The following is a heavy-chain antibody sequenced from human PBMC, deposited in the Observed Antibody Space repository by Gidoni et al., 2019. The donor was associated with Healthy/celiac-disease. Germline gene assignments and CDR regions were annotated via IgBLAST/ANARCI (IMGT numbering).Heavy chain of an antibody. CDR1: GGSFSGYY. J-gene: IGHJ4*02. Sequence: QVQLQQWGAGLLKPSETLSLTCAVYGGSFSGYYWSWIRQPPGKGLEWIGEINHSGSTNYNPSLKSRVTISVDTSKNQFSLKLSSVTAADTAVYYCARGGNEWFGELGLDYWGQGTLVTVSS. CDR2: INHSGST. D-gene: IGHD3-10*01. V-gene: IGHV4-34*01. CDR3: ARGGNEWFGELGLDY.